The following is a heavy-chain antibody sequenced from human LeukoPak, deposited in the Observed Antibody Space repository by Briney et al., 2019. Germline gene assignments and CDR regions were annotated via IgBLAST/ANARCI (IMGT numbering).Heavy chain of an antibody. CDR1: GFTFSSYA. D-gene: IGHD3-10*01. CDR3: AKGYNYGIDY. J-gene: IGHJ4*02. CDR2: ISYDGSNK. V-gene: IGHV3-30-3*01. Sequence: GGSLRLSCAASGFTFSSYAMHWVRQAPGKGLEWVAVISYDGSNKYYADSVKGRFTISRDNSKNTLYLQMNSLRAEDTALYYCAKGYNYGIDYWGQGTLVTVSS.